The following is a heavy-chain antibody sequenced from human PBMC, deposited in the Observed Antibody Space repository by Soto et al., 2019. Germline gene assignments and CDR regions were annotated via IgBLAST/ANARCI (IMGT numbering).Heavy chain of an antibody. V-gene: IGHV5-51*01. J-gene: IGHJ6*02. CDR2: IYPGDSDT. CDR3: ARQDGGYYYDTSGYYSSMEV. Sequence: SLKISCRGSGYSFSNYWIGWVRQMPGKGLEWMGIIYPGDSDTRYSPSFQGQVTISADKSISTAYLQWSSLKASDTAMYYCARQDGGYYYDTSGYYSSMEVWGQGTTVTVSS. CDR1: GYSFSNYW. D-gene: IGHD3-22*01.